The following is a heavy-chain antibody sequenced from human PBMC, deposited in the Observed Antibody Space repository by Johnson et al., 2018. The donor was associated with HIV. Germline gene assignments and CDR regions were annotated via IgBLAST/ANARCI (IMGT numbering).Heavy chain of an antibody. V-gene: IGHV3-11*04. CDR2: ISSSGSTI. J-gene: IGHJ3*02. CDR1: GFTFSDYY. CDR3: AKGFVASSGAFDI. D-gene: IGHD2-15*01. Sequence: QVQLVESGGGVVQPGRSLRLSCAASGFTFSDYYMSWIRQAPGKGLEWVSYISSSGSTIYYADSVKGRFTISRDNAKNSLYLQMNSLRAEDTSVYYCAKGFVASSGAFDIWGQWTIVTVSS.